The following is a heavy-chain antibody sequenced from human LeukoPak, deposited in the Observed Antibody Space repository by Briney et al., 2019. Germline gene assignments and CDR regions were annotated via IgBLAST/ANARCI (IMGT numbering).Heavy chain of an antibody. V-gene: IGHV4-4*02. J-gene: IGHJ4*02. CDR1: GGSISSSNW. Sequence: SETLSLTCAVSGGSISSSNWWSWVRQPPGKGLEWIGEIYHSGSTNYNPSLKSRVTISVDKSKNQFSLKLSSVTAADTAVYYCARIFSSWYEHFDYWGQGTLVTVSS. D-gene: IGHD6-13*01. CDR2: IYHSGST. CDR3: ARIFSSWYEHFDY.